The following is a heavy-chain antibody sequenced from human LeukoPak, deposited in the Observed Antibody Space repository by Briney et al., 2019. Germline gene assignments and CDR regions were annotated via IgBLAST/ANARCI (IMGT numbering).Heavy chain of an antibody. V-gene: IGHV3-7*01. D-gene: IGHD3-3*01. CDR2: IKRDGSEK. J-gene: IGHJ4*02. CDR1: GFTFSSYC. CDR3: ARDMEYDFWSGYYDY. Sequence: GGSLRLSCAASGFTFSSYCMSWVRQAPGKGLERVANIKRDGSEKYYVDSVKGRFTISRDNAKNSLYLQMNSLRVEDTAVYYGARDMEYDFWSGYYDYWGQGNLVTGSS.